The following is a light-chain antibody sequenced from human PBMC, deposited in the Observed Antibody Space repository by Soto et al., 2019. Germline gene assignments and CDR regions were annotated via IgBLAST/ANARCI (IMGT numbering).Light chain of an antibody. CDR1: SSDVGSYNL. J-gene: IGLJ1*01. CDR3: CSYAGSSTFLYV. Sequence: QSVLTQPASVSGSPGQSITISCTGTSSDVGSYNLVSWYQQHPGKAPKLMIYEGSKRPSGVSNRFSGSKSGNTASLTISGLQAGDEADYYCCSYAGSSTFLYVFGTGTKVTVL. V-gene: IGLV2-23*03. CDR2: EGS.